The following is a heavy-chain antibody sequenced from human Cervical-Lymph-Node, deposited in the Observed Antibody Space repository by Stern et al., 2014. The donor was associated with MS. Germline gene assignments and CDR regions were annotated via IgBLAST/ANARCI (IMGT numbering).Heavy chain of an antibody. CDR2: IYYDGST. J-gene: IGHJ4*02. CDR1: GGSISSYY. Sequence: DQLVESGPGVVKPSETLSLTCTVSGGSISSYYWSWIRQPPGKGLELIGYIYYDGSTNYNSSLKSRVTLSLDTSKKQFSLKLDSVTAADTAVYFCARVSTSFDDWGQGTLVTVSS. CDR3: ARVSTSFDD. D-gene: IGHD4-11*01. V-gene: IGHV4-59*01.